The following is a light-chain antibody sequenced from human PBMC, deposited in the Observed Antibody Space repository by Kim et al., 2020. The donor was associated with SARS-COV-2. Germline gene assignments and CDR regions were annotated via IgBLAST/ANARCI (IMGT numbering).Light chain of an antibody. V-gene: IGLV2-11*01. CDR1: SSDVGAYNY. J-gene: IGLJ2*01. CDR2: DVS. CDR3: CSYAGSYPVV. Sequence: GQAVTISCTGTSSDVGAYNYVSWYQQHPGKAPKLMIYDVSKRPSGVPDRFSGSKSGNTASLTISGLQAEDEADYYCCSYAGSYPVVFGGGTQLTVL.